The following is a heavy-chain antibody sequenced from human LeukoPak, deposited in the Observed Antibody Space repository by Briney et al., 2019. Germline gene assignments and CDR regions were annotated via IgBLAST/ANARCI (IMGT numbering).Heavy chain of an antibody. J-gene: IGHJ4*02. V-gene: IGHV4-38-2*01. CDR2: IYHSGST. D-gene: IGHD3-9*01. CDR1: GYSISSGYY. Sequence: PSETLSLTCAVSGYSISSGYYWGWIRQPPGKGLEWIGSIYHSGSTYYNPSLKSRVTISVDTSKTQFSLKLSSVTAADTAVYYCARLADYYDILTGYYTQYYFDYWGQGTLVTVSS. CDR3: ARLADYYDILTGYYTQYYFDY.